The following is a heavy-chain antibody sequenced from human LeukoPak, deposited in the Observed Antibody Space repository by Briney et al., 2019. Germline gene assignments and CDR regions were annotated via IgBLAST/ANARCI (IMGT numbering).Heavy chain of an antibody. CDR2: INAGNGNT. CDR1: GFTFTSYA. J-gene: IGHJ6*02. Sequence: PGGSLRLSRAASGFTFTSYAMHWVRQAPGQRLKWMGWINAGNGNTKYSQKFQGRVTITRDTSASTAYMELSSLRSEGTAVYYCARGSSNYYYGMDVWGQGTTVTVSS. CDR3: ARGSSNYYYGMDV. V-gene: IGHV1-3*01. D-gene: IGHD6-6*01.